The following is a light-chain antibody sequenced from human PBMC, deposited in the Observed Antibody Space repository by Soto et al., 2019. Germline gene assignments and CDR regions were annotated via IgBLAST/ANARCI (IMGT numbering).Light chain of an antibody. CDR2: EGS. CDR1: SSDVGSYNL. Sequence: QSVLTQPASVSGSPGQSITISCTGTSSDVGSYNLVSWYQQHPGKAPKLMIYEGSKRPSGVSNRFSGSKSGNTASLTIYGLQAEDEADYYCCSYAGSSTFVFGGGTKLTVL. CDR3: CSYAGSSTFV. J-gene: IGLJ2*01. V-gene: IGLV2-23*03.